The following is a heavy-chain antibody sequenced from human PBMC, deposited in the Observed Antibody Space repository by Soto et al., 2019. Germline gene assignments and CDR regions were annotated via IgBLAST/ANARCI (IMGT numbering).Heavy chain of an antibody. Sequence: SETLSLICAVYGESFSGYYWSWIRQPPGKGLEWIGEINHSGSTNYNPSLKSRVTISVDTSKDQFSLKLKSVTAADTALYFCARQRTSVVTQAYFDVWGPGSLVTVSS. CDR1: GESFSGYY. CDR3: ARQRTSVVTQAYFDV. CDR2: INHSGST. V-gene: IGHV4-34*01. D-gene: IGHD2-21*02. J-gene: IGHJ4*02.